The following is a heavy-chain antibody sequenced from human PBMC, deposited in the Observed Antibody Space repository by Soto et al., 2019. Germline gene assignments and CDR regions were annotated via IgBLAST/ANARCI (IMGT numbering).Heavy chain of an antibody. CDR1: GGSISSGGYY. Sequence: SETLSLTCTVSGGSISSGGYYWSWIRQHPGKGLEWIGYIYYSGSTYYNPSLKSRVTISVDTSKNQFSLKLSSVTAADTAVYDCARAGEVIKGPNLLDYWGQGTMVTASS. CDR2: IYYSGST. CDR3: ARAGEVIKGPNLLDY. V-gene: IGHV4-31*03. J-gene: IGHJ4*02.